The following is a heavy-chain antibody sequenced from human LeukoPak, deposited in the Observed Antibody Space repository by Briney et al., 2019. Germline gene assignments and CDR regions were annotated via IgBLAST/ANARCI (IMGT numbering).Heavy chain of an antibody. CDR1: GFTFSSYA. V-gene: IGHV3-30-3*01. J-gene: IGHJ6*02. CDR2: ISYDGSNK. Sequence: LGGSLRLSCAASGFTFSSYAMHWVRQAPGKGLEWVAVISYDGSNKYYADSVKGRFTISRDNSKNTLYLQMNSLRAEDTAVYYCARDLVVPAAMPYYYYGMDVWGQGTTVTVSS. D-gene: IGHD2-2*01. CDR3: ARDLVVPAAMPYYYYGMDV.